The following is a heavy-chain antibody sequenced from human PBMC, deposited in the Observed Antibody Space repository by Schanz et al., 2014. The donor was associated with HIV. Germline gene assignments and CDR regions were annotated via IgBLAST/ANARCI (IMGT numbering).Heavy chain of an antibody. J-gene: IGHJ4*03. CDR3: ARARFGD. Sequence: EVQLVESGGGLVQPGGSLRLSCTASGLPFSTYAMSWVRQAPGKGLEWVSSISSSSSYIYYAASVKGRFTISRDSAKNSLSLQMNSLSAADTAVYFCARARFGDWGQGTLVTVSS. V-gene: IGHV3-21*04. CDR2: ISSSSSYI. CDR1: GLPFSTYA. D-gene: IGHD3-3*01.